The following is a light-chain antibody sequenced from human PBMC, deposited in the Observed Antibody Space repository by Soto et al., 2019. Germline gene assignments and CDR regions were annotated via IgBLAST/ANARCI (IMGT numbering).Light chain of an antibody. CDR1: SSDVGGYNF. CDR3: SSYTSSTTYV. CDR2: DVS. V-gene: IGLV2-14*01. J-gene: IGLJ1*01. Sequence: QSVLTQPDSVSGSPGQSITISCTGTSSDVGGYNFVSWYQQHPGKAPKLMIYDVSNRPSGVSDRFSGSKSGNTASLTISGLQAEDEAEYYCSSYTSSTTYVFGSGTKLTVL.